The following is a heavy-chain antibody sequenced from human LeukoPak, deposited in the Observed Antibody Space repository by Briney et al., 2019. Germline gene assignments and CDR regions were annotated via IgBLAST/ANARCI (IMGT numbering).Heavy chain of an antibody. CDR3: ARGSYCSSTSCYTGYYYYYMDV. D-gene: IGHD2-2*02. CDR2: MNPNSGNT. V-gene: IGHV1-8*03. CDR1: GYTFTSYD. Sequence: VASVKVSCKASGYTFTSYDINWVRQATGQGREWMGWMNPNSGNTGYAQKFQGRGTITRNTSISTAYMELSSLRSEDTAVYYCARGSYCSSTSCYTGYYYYYMDVWGKGTTVTVSS. J-gene: IGHJ6*03.